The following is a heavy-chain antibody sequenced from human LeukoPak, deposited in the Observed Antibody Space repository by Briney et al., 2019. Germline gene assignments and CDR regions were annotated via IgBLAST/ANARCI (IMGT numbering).Heavy chain of an antibody. CDR1: GYAFTSYY. CDR3: ARDNEYCSSTSCYLRTTNWFDP. CDR2: INPSGGSI. D-gene: IGHD2-2*01. Sequence: GASVKVSCKASGYAFTSYYMHWVRQAPGQGLEWMGIINPSGGSISYAQKFQGRVTMTRDMSTSTVYMELSSLRSEDTAVYYCARDNEYCSSTSCYLRTTNWFDPWGQGTLVTVSS. J-gene: IGHJ5*02. V-gene: IGHV1-46*01.